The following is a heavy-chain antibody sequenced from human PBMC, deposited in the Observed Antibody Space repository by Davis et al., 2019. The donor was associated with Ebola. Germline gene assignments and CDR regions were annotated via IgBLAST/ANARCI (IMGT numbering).Heavy chain of an antibody. CDR3: AKGAWELLPPAAFDI. CDR2: ISGSVGNT. CDR1: GFTFSNYA. V-gene: IGHV3-23*01. J-gene: IGHJ3*02. D-gene: IGHD1-26*01. Sequence: GESLKISCAASGFTFSNYAMSWVRQAPGKGLEWVSGISGSVGNTYYADSVKGRFTISRDNSKNRLYLQINSLRAEDTAVYYCAKGAWELLPPAAFDIWGQGTMVTVSS.